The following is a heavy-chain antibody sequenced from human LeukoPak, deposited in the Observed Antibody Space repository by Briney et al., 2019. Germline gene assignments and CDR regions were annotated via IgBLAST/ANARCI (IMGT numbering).Heavy chain of an antibody. D-gene: IGHD6-19*01. Sequence: PGVSLRLSCTASGFTLSSYEMTWIRQAHGKGLEWVSSIDYSGDTTYYADSVKGRFTISRDNSKSTLFLQLSSLRAADTAVYYCTRTSGWYGVSWGQGTLVNVSS. CDR3: TRTSGWYGVS. V-gene: IGHV3-23*01. J-gene: IGHJ4*02. CDR2: IDYSGDTT. CDR1: GFTLSSYE.